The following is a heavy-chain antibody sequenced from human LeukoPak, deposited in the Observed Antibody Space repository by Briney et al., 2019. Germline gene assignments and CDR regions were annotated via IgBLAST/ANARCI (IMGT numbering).Heavy chain of an antibody. V-gene: IGHV4-4*07. J-gene: IGHJ5*02. CDR3: TRDSGTTGEVKFDP. Sequence: SETLSLTCTVSGGSISSYYWSWIRQPAGKGLEWIGRIYGTGTITYNPSLQSRVTMSVDTSKNEFSLKMSSVTAADTAVYYCTRDSGTTGEVKFDPWGQGTLVTVSS. CDR1: GGSISSYY. D-gene: IGHD3-10*01. CDR2: IYGTGTI.